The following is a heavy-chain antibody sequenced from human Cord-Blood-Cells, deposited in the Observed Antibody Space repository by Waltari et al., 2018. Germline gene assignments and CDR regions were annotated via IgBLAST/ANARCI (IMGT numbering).Heavy chain of an antibody. J-gene: IGHJ4*02. V-gene: IGHV3-49*05. Sequence: EVQLVESGGGLVKPGRSLRLSCTASGFTFGDYAMSWFRQAPGKGLEWVGFIRSKAYGGTTEYAASGKGRFTISRDDSKSIAYLQMNSLKTEDTAVYYCTRATLLYSSSWYRYFDYWGQGTLVTVSS. CDR3: TRATLLYSSSWYRYFDY. CDR1: GFTFGDYA. D-gene: IGHD6-13*01. CDR2: IRSKAYGGTT.